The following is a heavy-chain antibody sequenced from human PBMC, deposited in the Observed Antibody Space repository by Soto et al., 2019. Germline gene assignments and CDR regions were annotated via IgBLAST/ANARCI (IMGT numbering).Heavy chain of an antibody. J-gene: IGHJ4*02. Sequence: QVQLVQSGAEVKKPGSSVTVSCTLSGGTFSSDGISWVRQAPGQGLEWMGGLIPIFGPPNYAQKFQARVAITADESTSTVFMELSSLRSDDTAVYYCARYRGFVWFGQLSSYFDYWGQGTLVTVSS. V-gene: IGHV1-69*01. D-gene: IGHD3-10*01. CDR3: ARYRGFVWFGQLSSYFDY. CDR1: GGTFSSDG. CDR2: LIPIFGPP.